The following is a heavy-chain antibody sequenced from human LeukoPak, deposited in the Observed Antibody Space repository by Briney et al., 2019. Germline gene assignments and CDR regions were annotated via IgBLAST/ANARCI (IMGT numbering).Heavy chain of an antibody. CDR3: AKDLGPHYYDSSGYSDAFDI. CDR1: GFTFSSYG. J-gene: IGHJ3*02. Sequence: PGGSLRLSCAASGFTFSSYGMSWVRQAPGKGLEWVSAISGSGGSTYYADSVKGRFTISRDNSKNTLYLQMNSLRAEDTAVYYCAKDLGPHYYDSSGYSDAFDIWGQGTMVTVSS. D-gene: IGHD3-22*01. CDR2: ISGSGGST. V-gene: IGHV3-23*01.